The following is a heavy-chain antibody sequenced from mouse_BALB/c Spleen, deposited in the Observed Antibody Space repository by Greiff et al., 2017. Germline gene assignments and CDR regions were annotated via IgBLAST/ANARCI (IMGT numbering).Heavy chain of an antibody. V-gene: IGHV1-67*01. CDR1: GYTFTDYA. CDR3: ASDYYGLYAMDY. D-gene: IGHD1-2*01. J-gene: IGHJ4*01. CDR2: ISIYYDNT. Sequence: VQLQQSGPELVRPGESVKISCKGSGYTFTDYAMHWVKQSHAKSLEWIGVISIYYDNTNYNQKFKGKATMTVDKSSSTAYMELARLTSEDSAIYYCASDYYGLYAMDYWGQGTSVTVSS.